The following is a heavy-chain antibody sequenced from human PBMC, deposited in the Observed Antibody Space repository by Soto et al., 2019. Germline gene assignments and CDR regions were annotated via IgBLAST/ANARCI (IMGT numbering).Heavy chain of an antibody. CDR1: GGSISSIEYF. D-gene: IGHD2-2*01. CDR2: IYHTGTT. V-gene: IGHV4-30-4*01. J-gene: IGHJ5*02. Sequence: QVQLQESGPGLVKPSQTLSLTCSVSGGSISSIEYFWSWIRQPPGKGLEWIGFIYHTGTTYYNPSLRSRVTISIDTSMSQFAMKLNSVSSADTAVYYCARVMAAMQNWLDPCGQGTLVTVSP. CDR3: ARVMAAMQNWLDP.